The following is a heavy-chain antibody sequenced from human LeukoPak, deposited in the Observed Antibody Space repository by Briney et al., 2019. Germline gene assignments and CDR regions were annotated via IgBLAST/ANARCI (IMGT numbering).Heavy chain of an antibody. CDR3: ATGASKVTTDFANY. Sequence: GESLKISCKGSEYSFTSYWISWVRQMPGKGLEWMGRIDPSDSYTKYSPSFEGHVTISVDKSISTAFLQWNSLKASDSAMYYCATGASKVTTDFANYWGQGTQVAVSS. D-gene: IGHD4-17*01. J-gene: IGHJ4*02. CDR1: EYSFTSYW. CDR2: IDPSDSYT. V-gene: IGHV5-10-1*01.